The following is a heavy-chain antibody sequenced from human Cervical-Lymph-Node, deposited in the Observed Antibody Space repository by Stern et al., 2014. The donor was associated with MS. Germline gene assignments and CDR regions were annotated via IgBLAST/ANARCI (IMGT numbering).Heavy chain of an antibody. CDR3: ARGELKEVLVRGMDV. D-gene: IGHD1-26*01. V-gene: IGHV1-69*01. CDR1: GGTFSSYA. Sequence: QVQLVQSGAEVKNPGSSVKVSCNASGGTFSSYAISWVRQAPGQGLEWMGGIIPILGTANSAQTFQGRFTITPDESTSTAYTTLSRLRSEDTAVYYCARGELKEVLVRGMDVWGQGTTVTVSS. J-gene: IGHJ6*02. CDR2: IIPILGTA.